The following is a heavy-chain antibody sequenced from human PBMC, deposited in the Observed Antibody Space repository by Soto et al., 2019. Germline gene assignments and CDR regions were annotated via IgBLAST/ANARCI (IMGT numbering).Heavy chain of an antibody. D-gene: IGHD5-18*01. V-gene: IGHV3-48*02. J-gene: IGHJ4*02. CDR3: ARDSSRYTYGSFYFDS. CDR2: ISYSSATV. CDR1: GFSFSDYG. Sequence: GGSLRLSCAASGFSFSDYGMNWVRQAPGRGLEWISYISYSSATVHYADSVKGRFTISRDNANSSLYLEMSSLRDGDTAIYFCARDSSRYTYGSFYFDSWGQGTLVTVSS.